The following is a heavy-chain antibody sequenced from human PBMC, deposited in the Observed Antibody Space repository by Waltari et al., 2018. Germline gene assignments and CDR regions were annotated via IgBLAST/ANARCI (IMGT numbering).Heavy chain of an antibody. CDR3: ARHRRYYDYVWGGYYFDY. J-gene: IGHJ4*02. D-gene: IGHD3-16*01. CDR1: GGSISSSSYS. Sequence: QLQLQESGPGLVKPSETLSLTCTVSGGSISSSSYSWGWIRQPPGKGLEWIGSIYYSGSTYYNPSLKSRVTISVDTSKNQFSLKLSSVTAADTAVYYCARHRRYYDYVWGGYYFDYWGQGTLVTVSS. CDR2: IYYSGST. V-gene: IGHV4-39*01.